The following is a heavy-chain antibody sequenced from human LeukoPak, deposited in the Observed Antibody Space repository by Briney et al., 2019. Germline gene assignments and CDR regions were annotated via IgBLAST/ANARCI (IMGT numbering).Heavy chain of an antibody. Sequence: AASVKVSCKASGYTFTSYGISWVRQAPGQGLEWMGWINTNTGNPTYAQGFTGRFVFSLDTSVSTAYLQISSLKAEDTAVYYCAREGYCSGGSCYSDFDYWGQGTLVTVSS. CDR3: AREGYCSGGSCYSDFDY. J-gene: IGHJ4*02. CDR2: INTNTGNP. D-gene: IGHD2-15*01. V-gene: IGHV7-4-1*02. CDR1: GYTFTSYG.